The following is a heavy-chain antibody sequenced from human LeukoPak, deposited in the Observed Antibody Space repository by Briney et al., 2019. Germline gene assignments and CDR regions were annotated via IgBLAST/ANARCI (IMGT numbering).Heavy chain of an antibody. J-gene: IGHJ4*02. V-gene: IGHV4-39*07. CDR1: GGSISSSSYY. CDR2: IYYSGST. D-gene: IGHD3-3*01. Sequence: SETLSLTCTVSGGSISSSSYYWGWTRQPPGKGLEWIGSIYYSGSTYYNPSLKSRVTISVDTSKNQFSLKLSSVTAADTAVYYCARGFYGPFDYWGQGTLVTVSS. CDR3: ARGFYGPFDY.